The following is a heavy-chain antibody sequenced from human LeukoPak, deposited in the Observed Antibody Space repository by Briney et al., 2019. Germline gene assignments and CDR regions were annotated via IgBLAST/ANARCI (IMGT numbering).Heavy chain of an antibody. J-gene: IGHJ4*02. D-gene: IGHD2-15*01. CDR1: GGTFSSYA. CDR3: ARHSSKVAPIDY. V-gene: IGHV1-69*06. Sequence: GASVKVSCKASGGTFSSYAISWVRQAPGQGLEWMGGITPIFGTANYAQKFQGRVTITADKSTSTAYMELSSLRSEDTAVYYCARHSSKVAPIDYWGQGTLVTVSS. CDR2: ITPIFGTA.